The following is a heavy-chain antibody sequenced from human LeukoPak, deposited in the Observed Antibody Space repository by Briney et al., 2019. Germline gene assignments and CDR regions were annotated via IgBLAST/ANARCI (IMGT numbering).Heavy chain of an antibody. CDR1: GGSISSYY. CDR3: ARSSMVRGVTPRYFDY. CDR2: IYYSGST. Sequence: PSETLSLTCTVSGGSISSYYWSWIRQPPGKGLGWIGYIYYSGSTNYNPSLKSRVTISVDTSKNQFSLKLSSVTAADTAVYYCARSSMVRGVTPRYFDYWGQGTLVTVSS. J-gene: IGHJ4*02. V-gene: IGHV4-59*01. D-gene: IGHD3-10*01.